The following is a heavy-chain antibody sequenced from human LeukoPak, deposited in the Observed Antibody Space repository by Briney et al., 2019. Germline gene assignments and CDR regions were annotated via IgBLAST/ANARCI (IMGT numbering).Heavy chain of an antibody. D-gene: IGHD3-3*01. CDR1: GFTFSSYI. V-gene: IGHV3-48*02. CDR2: ICSSSSTI. J-gene: IGHJ4*02. CDR3: APRGVVIDY. Sequence: PGGSLRLSCAASGFTFSSYIMNWVRQAPGKGLEWVSYICSSSSTIYYAHSVRGGFTISRDNAKNSLYLQMNSLRDEDTAVYYCAPRGVVIDYWGQGTLVTVSS.